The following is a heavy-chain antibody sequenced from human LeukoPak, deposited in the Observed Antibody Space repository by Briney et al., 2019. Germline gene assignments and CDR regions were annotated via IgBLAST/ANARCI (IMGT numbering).Heavy chain of an antibody. D-gene: IGHD2-2*01. CDR2: IYHSGST. J-gene: IGHJ6*04. CDR3: ARGGSTSLYYYYGMDV. V-gene: IGHV4-4*02. Sequence: SETLSLTCAVSGGYISSSNWWSWVRQPPGKGLEWIGEIYHSGSTNYNPSLKSRVTISVDKSKNQFSLKLSSVTAADTAVYYCARGGSTSLYYYYGMDVWGKGTTVTVSS. CDR1: GGYISSSNW.